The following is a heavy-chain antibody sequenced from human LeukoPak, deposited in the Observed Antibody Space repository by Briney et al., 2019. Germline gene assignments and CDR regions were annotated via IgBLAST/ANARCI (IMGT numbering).Heavy chain of an antibody. CDR3: ARADSGSYHFGY. V-gene: IGHV4-61*01. CDR2: IYYSGST. J-gene: IGHJ4*02. CDR1: GGSVSSGSYY. D-gene: IGHD1-26*01. Sequence: SETLSLTCTVSGGSVSSGSYYWSWIRQPPGKGLEWIGYIYYSGSTDYNPSLKSRVTISVDTSKNQSSLKLSSVTAADTAVYYCARADSGSYHFGYWGQGTLVTVSS.